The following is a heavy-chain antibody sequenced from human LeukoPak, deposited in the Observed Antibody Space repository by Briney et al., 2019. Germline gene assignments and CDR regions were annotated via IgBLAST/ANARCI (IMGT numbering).Heavy chain of an antibody. CDR1: GFSFSSYG. Sequence: GRSLRLSCAASGFSFSSYGMHWVRQAPGKGLEWVAVISNDGSIIKYGDSVKGRFTISRDNSKNTLYVQMNSLRTDDAAVYYCAESKSPYPMDYIFDFWGQGTLVTVSS. CDR2: ISNDGSII. V-gene: IGHV3-30*03. J-gene: IGHJ4*02. CDR3: AESKSPYPMDYIFDF. D-gene: IGHD4-11*01.